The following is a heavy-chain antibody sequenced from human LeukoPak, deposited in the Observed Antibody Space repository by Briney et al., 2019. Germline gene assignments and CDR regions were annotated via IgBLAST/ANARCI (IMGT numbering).Heavy chain of an antibody. CDR1: GFTFSNAW. J-gene: IGHJ4*02. CDR2: IKSKTDGGTT. D-gene: IGHD2-15*01. Sequence: GGSLRLSCAASGFTFSNAWMSWVRQAPGKGLEWVGRIKSKTDGGTTDYAAPVKGRFTISRDDSENTLYLQMNSLKTEDTAVYYCTTGIQVVAAMKLFDYWGQGTLVTVSS. V-gene: IGHV3-15*01. CDR3: TTGIQVVAAMKLFDY.